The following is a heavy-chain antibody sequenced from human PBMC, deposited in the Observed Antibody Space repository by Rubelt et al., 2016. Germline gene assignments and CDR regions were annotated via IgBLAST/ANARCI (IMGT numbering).Heavy chain of an antibody. J-gene: IGHJ5*02. CDR3: ASSSGYNYGFLSS. D-gene: IGHD5-18*01. CDR2: IYYSGST. CDR1: AVSMSSGGYY. Sequence: QVQLQQWGAGLLKPSETLSLTCAVSAVSMSSGGYYWGWIRQPPGKGLEWIGYIYYSGSTNYNPSPKSRLTISVDTSKNQFSLKLSSVTAADTARYYCASSSGYNYGFLSSWGQGTLVTVSS. V-gene: IGHV4-61*08.